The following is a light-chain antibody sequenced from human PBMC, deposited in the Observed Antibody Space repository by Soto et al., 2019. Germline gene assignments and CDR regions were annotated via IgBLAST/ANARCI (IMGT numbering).Light chain of an antibody. J-gene: IGKJ1*01. CDR2: GAS. CDR1: QSVSSSY. V-gene: IGKV3-20*01. CDR3: QQYGGSSPWT. Sequence: ELVLRQSPGTLSLSPGDRATLSCRSSQSVSSSYLAWYQHKPGQAPRLLIYGASSRVTGIPDRFSGSGSGTDFSLTISRLEPEDFAVYYCQQYGGSSPWTFGQGTKV.